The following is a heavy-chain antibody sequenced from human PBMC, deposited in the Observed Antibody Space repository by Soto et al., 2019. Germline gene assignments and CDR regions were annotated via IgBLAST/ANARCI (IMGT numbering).Heavy chain of an antibody. V-gene: IGHV3-7*05. Sequence: EVQLVESGGGLVQPGGSLRLSCAASGFTFRSHWMSWVRQAPGKGLEWVANIHPDGSEKYYVDSVRGRLTISRDNAENSLYLQMSSLRADDTAVYYCARTDGGHGGYFDYWGLGTLVTVSS. CDR3: ARTDGGHGGYFDY. CDR1: GFTFRSHW. CDR2: IHPDGSEK. J-gene: IGHJ4*02. D-gene: IGHD2-15*01.